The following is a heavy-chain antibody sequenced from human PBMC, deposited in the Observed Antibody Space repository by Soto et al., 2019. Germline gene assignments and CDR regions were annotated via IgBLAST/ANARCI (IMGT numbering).Heavy chain of an antibody. Sequence: VASVKVSCKASGGTFSKFGISWVRQVPGQGLEWMGGIIPTFRTPNYARKFQGRVTITADDSSSTAYMELGSLKSEDTAVYYCARHYVDIVASVTNWFDPWGQGTLVTVSS. V-gene: IGHV1-69*13. D-gene: IGHD5-12*01. CDR2: IIPTFRTP. CDR3: ARHYVDIVASVTNWFDP. CDR1: GGTFSKFG. J-gene: IGHJ5*02.